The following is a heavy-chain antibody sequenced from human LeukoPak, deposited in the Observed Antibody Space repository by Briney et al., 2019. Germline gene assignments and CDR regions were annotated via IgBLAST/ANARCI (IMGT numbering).Heavy chain of an antibody. CDR3: ARVPRLRYFDWLLYRGPTYYFDY. D-gene: IGHD3-9*01. Sequence: ASVKVSCKASGYTFTSYGISWVRQAPGQGLEWMGWISAYNGNTNYAQKLQGRVTMTTDTSTSTAYMELRSLRSDDTAVYYCARVPRLRYFDWLLYRGPTYYFDYWGQGTLVTVSS. J-gene: IGHJ4*02. CDR2: ISAYNGNT. V-gene: IGHV1-18*01. CDR1: GYTFTSYG.